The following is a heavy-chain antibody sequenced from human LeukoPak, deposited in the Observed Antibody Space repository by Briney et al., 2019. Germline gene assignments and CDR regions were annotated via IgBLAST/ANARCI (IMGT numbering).Heavy chain of an antibody. J-gene: IGHJ5*02. CDR1: GFTFSSYA. CDR3: AREKSIASNWFDP. Sequence: AGGSLRLSCAASGFTFSSYAMHWVRQAPGKGLEWVAVISYDGSNKYYADSVKGRFTISRDNSKNTLYLQMNSLRAEDTAVYYCAREKSIASNWFDPWGQGTLVTVSS. D-gene: IGHD6-6*01. CDR2: ISYDGSNK. V-gene: IGHV3-30*04.